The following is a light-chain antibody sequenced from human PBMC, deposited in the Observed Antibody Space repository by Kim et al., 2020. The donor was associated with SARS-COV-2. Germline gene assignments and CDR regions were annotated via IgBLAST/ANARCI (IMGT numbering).Light chain of an antibody. CDR3: QSYDSSLSAVV. J-gene: IGLJ2*01. V-gene: IGLV1-40*01. Sequence: QRVTISCTGSSSNTGAGYEVHWYQQLPGTAPNLLIYGNSTRPSGVPDRFSGSKSGTSASLAITGLQAEDEADYYCQSYDSSLSAVVFGGGTQLTVL. CDR2: GNS. CDR1: SSNTGAGYE.